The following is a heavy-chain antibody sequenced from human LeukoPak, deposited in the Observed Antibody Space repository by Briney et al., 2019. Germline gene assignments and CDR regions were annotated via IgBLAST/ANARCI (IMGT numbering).Heavy chain of an antibody. Sequence: SETLSLTCAVYGGSFSGYYWSWIRQPPGKGLEGIGYIYYSGSTNYNPSLKSRVTISVDTSKNQFSLKLSSVTAADTAVYYCARRSSGRNGGYFDYWGQGTLVTVSS. J-gene: IGHJ4*02. CDR1: GGSFSGYY. CDR3: ARRSSGRNGGYFDY. CDR2: IYYSGST. D-gene: IGHD1-26*01. V-gene: IGHV4-59*08.